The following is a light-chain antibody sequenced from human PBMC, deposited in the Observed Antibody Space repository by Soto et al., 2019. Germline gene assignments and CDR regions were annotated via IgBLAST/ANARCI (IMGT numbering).Light chain of an antibody. V-gene: IGKV3-11*01. CDR3: QQRSNWPPYT. CDR2: DAS. J-gene: IGKJ2*01. Sequence: EIVLTQSPATLSLSPGERATLSCRASQSVSSYLAWYQQKPGQAPRLLIYDASNRATGIPARFSGSGSGTDFSPTISSLVPEDVAVYYCQQRSNWPPYTFGQGTKLEIK. CDR1: QSVSSY.